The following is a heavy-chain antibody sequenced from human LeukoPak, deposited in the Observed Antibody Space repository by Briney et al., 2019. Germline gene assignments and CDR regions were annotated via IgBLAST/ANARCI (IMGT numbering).Heavy chain of an antibody. CDR3: VRGGGSCCRFNAFDI. J-gene: IGHJ3*02. CDR1: GFTFSSYE. V-gene: IGHV3-48*03. CDR2: ISISGSTI. Sequence: PGGSLRLSCEASGFTFSSYEMNWVRQAPGKGLECVSYISISGSTIYNADSVKGRFTISRDNAKNSLYLQMNSLRAEDTAVYYCVRGGGSCCRFNAFDIWGQGTMVTVSS. D-gene: IGHD2-15*01.